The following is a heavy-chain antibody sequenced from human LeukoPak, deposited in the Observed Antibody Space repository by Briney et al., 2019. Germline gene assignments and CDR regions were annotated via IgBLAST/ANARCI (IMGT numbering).Heavy chain of an antibody. CDR3: ARYPGSRTSWNAAFDI. D-gene: IGHD2-2*01. J-gene: IGHJ3*02. V-gene: IGHV4-59*01. CDR1: GGSISSYY. Sequence: SETLSLTCTVSGGSISSYYWNWIRQPPGKELEWIGYIYYSGSTNYNPSLKSRVTISVDTSKNQFSLKLTSVTAADTAVYYCARYPGSRTSWNAAFDIWGQGTMVTVSS. CDR2: IYYSGST.